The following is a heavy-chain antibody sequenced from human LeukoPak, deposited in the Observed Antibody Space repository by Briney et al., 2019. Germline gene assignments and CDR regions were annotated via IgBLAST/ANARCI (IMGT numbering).Heavy chain of an antibody. D-gene: IGHD1-1*01. V-gene: IGHV4-39*01. CDR1: GGSISSSSYY. CDR3: ARRTTGTHADAFDI. J-gene: IGHJ3*02. Sequence: SETLSLTCTVSGGSISSSSYYWGWIRQPPGKRLEWIGSIYYSGTTYYNPSLKSRVTISVDTSKNQFSLKLSSVTATDTAVYYCARRTTGTHADAFDIWGQGTKVTVSS. CDR2: IYYSGTT.